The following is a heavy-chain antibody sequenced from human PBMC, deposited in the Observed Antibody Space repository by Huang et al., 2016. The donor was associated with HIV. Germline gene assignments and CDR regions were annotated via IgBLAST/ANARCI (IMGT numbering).Heavy chain of an antibody. CDR1: GAAFTGNY. J-gene: IGHJ6*02. D-gene: IGHD3-3*01. Sequence: QVHLQQWGAGLLKPSETLHLTCAVSGAAFTGNYWTWIRQTPGKVLECIGEMNDSGATIYNPSLESRVTISIDRSKKEFSLRLSSMTAADTAVYYCARQWVLLDYLMGMDVWGQGTTVIVSS. CDR2: MNDSGAT. CDR3: ARQWVLLDYLMGMDV. V-gene: IGHV4-34*01.